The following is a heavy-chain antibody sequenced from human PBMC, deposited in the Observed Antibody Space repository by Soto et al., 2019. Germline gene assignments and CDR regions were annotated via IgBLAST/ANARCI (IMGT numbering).Heavy chain of an antibody. CDR3: ARDPAKYCSGGSCYAFYI. Sequence: SETLSLTCTVTGDSISSYYWSWIPQPPGKGLEWIGYIYYSGSTNYTPSLKRRGTMSAVSSKNQFSLKLSSVTVVDSAVYYFARDPAKYCSGGSCYAFYIWGQGTMIIVTS. CDR1: GDSISSYY. CDR2: IYYSGST. D-gene: IGHD2-15*01. V-gene: IGHV4-59*01. J-gene: IGHJ3*02.